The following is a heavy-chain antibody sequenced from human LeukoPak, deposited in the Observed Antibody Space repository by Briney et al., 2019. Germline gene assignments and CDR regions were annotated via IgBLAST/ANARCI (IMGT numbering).Heavy chain of an antibody. J-gene: IGHJ4*02. CDR1: GGSINSYY. CDR3: ARDILMVGATHYFDY. V-gene: IGHV4-59*01. CDR2: IHHGVSP. D-gene: IGHD1-26*01. Sequence: SETLSLTCTVSGGSINSYYWSWIRQPPGNGLDWIGCIHHGVSPTYNPSLKSRVTMSVDTSKNQFSLKVNSVTAADTAVYYCARDILMVGATHYFDYWGQGTLVTVSS.